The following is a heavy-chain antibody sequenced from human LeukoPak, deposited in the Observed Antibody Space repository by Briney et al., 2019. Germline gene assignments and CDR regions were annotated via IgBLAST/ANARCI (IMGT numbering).Heavy chain of an antibody. Sequence: GASVKVSCKASGGTFSSYAISWVRQAPGQGLEWMGGIIPIFGTANYAQKFQGRVTIIADESTSTAYMELSSLRSEDTAVYYCARSGYCGSTSCYPKNWFDPWGQGTLVTVSS. D-gene: IGHD2-2*01. CDR2: IIPIFGTA. CDR3: ARSGYCGSTSCYPKNWFDP. V-gene: IGHV1-69*13. J-gene: IGHJ5*02. CDR1: GGTFSSYA.